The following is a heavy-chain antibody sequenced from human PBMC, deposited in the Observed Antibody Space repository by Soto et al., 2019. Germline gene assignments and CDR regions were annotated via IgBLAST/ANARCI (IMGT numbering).Heavy chain of an antibody. J-gene: IGHJ6*02. D-gene: IGHD3-9*01. CDR3: AKSRYGIYYYYGMDV. V-gene: IGHV3-23*01. CDR2: ISSHGDTT. Sequence: PGGSLRLSCEASGFLFSSYAMNWVRQAPGKGLEWVSSISSHGDTTYYAESVRGRFTISRDNSKNTLFLQMNSLRAGDTAVYYCAKSRYGIYYYYGMDVWGQGTTVTVSS. CDR1: GFLFSSYA.